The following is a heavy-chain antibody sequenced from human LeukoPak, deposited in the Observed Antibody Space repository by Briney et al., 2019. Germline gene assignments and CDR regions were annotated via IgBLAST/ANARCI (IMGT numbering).Heavy chain of an antibody. J-gene: IGHJ4*02. CDR1: GYTFIGYY. CDR3: ARDGEGLLWFGELSHDFDY. Sequence: GASVKVSCKASGYTFIGYYMHWVRQAPGQGLEWMGWNNPNSGGTNYAQKFQGRVTMTRDTSISTAYMELSRLRSDDTAVYYCARDGEGLLWFGELSHDFDYWGQGTLVTVSS. CDR2: NNPNSGGT. V-gene: IGHV1-2*02. D-gene: IGHD3-10*01.